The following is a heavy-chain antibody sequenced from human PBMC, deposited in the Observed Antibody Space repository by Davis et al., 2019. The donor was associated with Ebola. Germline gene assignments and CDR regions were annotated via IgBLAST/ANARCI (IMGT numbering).Heavy chain of an antibody. CDR2: ISSSSSYI. D-gene: IGHD5-18*01. Sequence: GESLKISCAASGFTFSSYSMNWVRQAPGKGLEWVSSISSSSSYIYYADSVKGRFTISRDNAKNSLYLQMNSLRAEDTAVYYCARTLLVQLWYKGGFDYWGQGTLVTVSS. CDR3: ARTLLVQLWYKGGFDY. J-gene: IGHJ4*02. CDR1: GFTFSSYS. V-gene: IGHV3-21*01.